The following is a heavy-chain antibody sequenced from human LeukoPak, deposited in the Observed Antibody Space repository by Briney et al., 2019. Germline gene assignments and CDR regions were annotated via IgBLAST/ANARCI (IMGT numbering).Heavy chain of an antibody. Sequence: SVKVSCKASGGTFSSYAISWVRQAPGQGLEWMGRIIPIFGAANYAQKFQGRVTITTDESTSTAYMELSSLRSEDTAVYYRARGQGDYYGSGSYYNFDYWGQGTLVTVSS. D-gene: IGHD3-10*01. V-gene: IGHV1-69*05. J-gene: IGHJ4*02. CDR1: GGTFSSYA. CDR2: IIPIFGAA. CDR3: ARGQGDYYGSGSYYNFDY.